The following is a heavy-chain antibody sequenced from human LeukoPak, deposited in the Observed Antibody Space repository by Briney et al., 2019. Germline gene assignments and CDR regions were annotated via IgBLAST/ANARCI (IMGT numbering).Heavy chain of an antibody. Sequence: GGSLRLSCVASGFTFDDYAMHWVRQTPGKGLEWVSGISWNSGTINYGDSVKGRFTISRDNAKNSLYLQMTNLRAEDMALYFCVKDGCGGGCYFDYWGRGTLVSVSS. CDR2: ISWNSGTI. CDR3: VKDGCGGGCYFDY. V-gene: IGHV3-9*03. D-gene: IGHD2-21*02. J-gene: IGHJ4*02. CDR1: GFTFDDYA.